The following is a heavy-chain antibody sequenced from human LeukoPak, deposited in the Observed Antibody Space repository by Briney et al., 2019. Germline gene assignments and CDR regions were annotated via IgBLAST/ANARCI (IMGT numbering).Heavy chain of an antibody. CDR3: ARVSGWYFYFAGYYFDY. CDR2: INHSGST. Sequence: SETLSLTCAVYGGSFSGYYWSWIRQPPGKGLEWIGEINHSGSTNYNPSLKSRVTISVDTSKNQFSLKLSSVTAADTAVYYRARVSGWYFYFAGYYFDYWGQGTLVTVSS. CDR1: GGSFSGYY. D-gene: IGHD6-19*01. V-gene: IGHV4-34*01. J-gene: IGHJ4*02.